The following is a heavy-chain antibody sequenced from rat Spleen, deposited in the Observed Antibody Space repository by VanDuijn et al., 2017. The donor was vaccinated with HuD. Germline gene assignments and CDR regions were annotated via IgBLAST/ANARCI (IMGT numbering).Heavy chain of an antibody. Sequence: EVQLVESGGGLVQPGRSLKLSCAASGFTFSNYYMAWVRQAPKKGLEWVATISTSGSRTYYPDSVKGRFTISRDNAKSSLYLQMNSLKSEDSATYSLARHVTEVIVPYYFDYWCQVVMVAVSS. CDR3: ARHVTEVIVPYYFDY. D-gene: IGHD1-11*01. CDR2: ISTSGSRT. J-gene: IGHJ2*01. V-gene: IGHV5-25*01. CDR1: GFTFSNYY.